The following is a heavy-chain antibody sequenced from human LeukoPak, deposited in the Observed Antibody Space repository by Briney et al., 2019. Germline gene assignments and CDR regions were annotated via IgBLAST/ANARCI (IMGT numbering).Heavy chain of an antibody. CDR1: GFTFSSYW. J-gene: IGHJ5*02. CDR2: INGDGSTI. V-gene: IGHV3-74*01. D-gene: IGHD6-6*01. CDR3: AKDLYSSSPDSGPSAQNCFDP. Sequence: GGSLRLSCAASGFTFSSYWMHWVRQAPGKGLVWVSRINGDGSTISYADSVKGRFTISRDNAKNTLYLQMNSLRAEDTAVHYCAKDLYSSSPDSGPSAQNCFDPWGQGTLVTVSS.